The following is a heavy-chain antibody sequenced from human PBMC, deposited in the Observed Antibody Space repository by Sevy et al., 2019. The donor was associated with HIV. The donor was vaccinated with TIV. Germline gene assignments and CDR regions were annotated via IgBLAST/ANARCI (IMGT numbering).Heavy chain of an antibody. V-gene: IGHV1-46*01. Sequence: ASVKVSCKASGYTFTSYYMNWVRQVPGQGLEWMGIVNPSGGSTSYAQKFQGRVTMTRDTSTSTVYMELSRLRSEDMAVYYCARGSGGRSGWFDPWGQGTLVTVSS. CDR2: VNPSGGST. J-gene: IGHJ5*02. D-gene: IGHD2-15*01. CDR3: ARGSGGRSGWFDP. CDR1: GYTFTSYY.